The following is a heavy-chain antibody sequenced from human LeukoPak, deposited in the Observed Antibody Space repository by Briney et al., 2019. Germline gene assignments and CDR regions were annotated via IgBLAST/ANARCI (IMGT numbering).Heavy chain of an antibody. CDR3: ARSDYGDYENDY. V-gene: IGHV4-4*07. Sequence: SETLSLTCTVSGGYISSYFWNWVRQPAGKGLEWIGRIFASGSTIYNPSLKSRITMSIDKSKNQFSLDLNSVTAADTAVYYCARSDYGDYENDYWGQGSLVTVSS. CDR1: GGYISSYF. D-gene: IGHD4-17*01. J-gene: IGHJ4*02. CDR2: IFASGST.